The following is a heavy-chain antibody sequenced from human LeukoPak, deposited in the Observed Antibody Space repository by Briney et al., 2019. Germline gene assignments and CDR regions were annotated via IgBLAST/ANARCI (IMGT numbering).Heavy chain of an antibody. CDR1: GFTFSSYS. D-gene: IGHD2-2*01. CDR3: AKGGTSNTRHFDN. J-gene: IGHJ4*02. V-gene: IGHV3-48*01. CDR2: ISSSSSTI. Sequence: GGSLRLSCAASGFTFSSYSMNWVRQAPGKGLEWVSYISSSSSTIYYADSVKGRFTISRDNAKNSLYLQMNSLRAEDTAVYYCAKGGTSNTRHFDNWGQGTLVTVSS.